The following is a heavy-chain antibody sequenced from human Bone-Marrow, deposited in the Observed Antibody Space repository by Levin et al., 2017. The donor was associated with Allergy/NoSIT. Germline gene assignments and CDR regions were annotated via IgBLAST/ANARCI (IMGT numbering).Heavy chain of an antibody. V-gene: IGHV3-23*01. CDR1: GFTFSDYS. Sequence: GASVKVSCIVSGFTFSDYSIYWVRQAPGKGLEWVSSITAGDASTHYTDSVKGRLTVSRDNSKNTLYLQMNSLRAEDTALYYCAKVRRGLDAFEIWGQGTMVTVSS. J-gene: IGHJ3*02. CDR2: ITAGDAST. CDR3: AKVRRGLDAFEI. D-gene: IGHD3/OR15-3a*01.